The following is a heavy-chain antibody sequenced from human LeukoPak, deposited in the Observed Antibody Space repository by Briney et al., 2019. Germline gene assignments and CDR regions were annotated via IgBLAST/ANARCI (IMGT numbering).Heavy chain of an antibody. D-gene: IGHD3-22*01. CDR2: IYPDDSNP. Sequence: GESLKISCKASGYNFTSFWIGWVRQMSGKGLEWMGIIYPDDSNPRNSPSFQGQVTISADKSITTAYLHWSSLKASDTAIYYCLESQWGNSGNYFFDYWGQGTLVTVSS. CDR1: GYNFTSFW. J-gene: IGHJ4*02. CDR3: LESQWGNSGNYFFDY. V-gene: IGHV5-51*01.